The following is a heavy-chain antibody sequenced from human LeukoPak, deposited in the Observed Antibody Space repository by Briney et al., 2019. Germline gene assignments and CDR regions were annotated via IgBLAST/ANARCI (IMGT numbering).Heavy chain of an antibody. J-gene: IGHJ4*02. CDR3: ARQSYSGYDRVNDY. CDR1: GASITDYF. CDR2: VYYSGTT. D-gene: IGHD5-12*01. Sequence: SETLSLTCTVSGASITDYFWTWIRQPPGKGLEWIGYVYYSGTTIFNPSLKSRVTISVDTSKNQFSLKLSSVTAADTAVYYCARQSYSGYDRVNDYWGQGTLVTVSS. V-gene: IGHV4-59*08.